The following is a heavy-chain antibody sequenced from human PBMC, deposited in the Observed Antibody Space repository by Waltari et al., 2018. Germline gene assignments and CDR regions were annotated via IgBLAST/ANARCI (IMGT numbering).Heavy chain of an antibody. CDR1: GGSFSGYY. Sequence: QVQLQQWGAGLLKPSETLSLTCAVYGGSFSGYYWIWIRQPPGKGLEWIGEINHSGSTNYNPSLKSRVTISVDTSKNQFSLKLSSVTAADTAVYYCARGWNGRYSRTNDAFDIWGQGTMVTVSS. J-gene: IGHJ3*02. V-gene: IGHV4-34*01. CDR3: ARGWNGRYSRTNDAFDI. CDR2: INHSGST. D-gene: IGHD6-13*01.